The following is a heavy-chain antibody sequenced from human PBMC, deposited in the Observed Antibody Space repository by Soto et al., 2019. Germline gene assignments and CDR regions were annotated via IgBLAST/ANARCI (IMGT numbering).Heavy chain of an antibody. V-gene: IGHV1-8*01. CDR2: MNPNSGNT. D-gene: IGHD3-3*01. CDR3: ARGKRITIFGVVIGAYYFDY. CDR1: VYTFTRYD. J-gene: IGHJ4*02. Sequence: SVKVCCKASVYTFTRYDSNWVRQANEQGLEWMGWMNPNSGNTGYAQKFQGRVTMTRNTSISTAYMELSSLRSEDTAVYYCARGKRITIFGVVIGAYYFDYWGQGTLVTVSS.